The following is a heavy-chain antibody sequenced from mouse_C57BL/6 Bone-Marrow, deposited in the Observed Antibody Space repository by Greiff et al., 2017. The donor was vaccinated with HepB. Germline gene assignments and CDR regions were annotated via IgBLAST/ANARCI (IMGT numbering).Heavy chain of an antibody. Sequence: QVQLQQPGAELVKPGASVKLSCKASGYTFTSYWMHWVKQRPGRGLEWIGRIDPNSGGTKYNEKFKSKATLTVDKPSSTAYMPLSSLTSEDSAVYYCARRMSTVEFAYWGQGTLVTVSA. CDR1: GYTFTSYW. V-gene: IGHV1-62-3*01. J-gene: IGHJ3*01. CDR3: ARRMSTVEFAY. D-gene: IGHD1-1*01. CDR2: IDPNSGGT.